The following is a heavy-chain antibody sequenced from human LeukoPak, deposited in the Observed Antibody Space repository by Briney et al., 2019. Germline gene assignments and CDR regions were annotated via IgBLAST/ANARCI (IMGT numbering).Heavy chain of an antibody. D-gene: IGHD3-3*01. J-gene: IGHJ4*02. CDR2: IRYNGSNE. CDR3: ARDLGIFGDFDY. Sequence: GGSLRLSCTTSGFSFSNFGMHWVRQAPDKGLEWLAFIRYNGSNEYSADSVKGRFTISRDNSRNTLFLQMDSLRSEDTAVYYCARDLGIFGDFDYWGQGTLVIVSS. V-gene: IGHV3-30*02. CDR1: GFSFSNFG.